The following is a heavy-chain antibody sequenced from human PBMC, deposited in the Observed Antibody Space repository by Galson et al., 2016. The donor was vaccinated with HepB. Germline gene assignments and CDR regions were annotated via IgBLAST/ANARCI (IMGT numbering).Heavy chain of an antibody. J-gene: IGHJ2*01. V-gene: IGHV3-9*01. CDR2: LSWNGGSI. Sequence: SLRLSCAASGFTFEDYAMNWVRQSPEKGLEWVAGLSWNGGSIGYADSVKGRFTISRDNAKKSLSLHMNGLRAEDTALYFCAKAHTHDNYYWYFDVWGRGTLVTVSA. CDR3: AKAHTHDNYYWYFDV. D-gene: IGHD1-20*01. CDR1: GFTFEDYA.